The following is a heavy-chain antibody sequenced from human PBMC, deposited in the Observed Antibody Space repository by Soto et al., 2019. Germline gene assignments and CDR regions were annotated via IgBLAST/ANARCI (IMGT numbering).Heavy chain of an antibody. CDR3: VGRGNQNWGYY. Sequence: QVQLVESGGGVVQPGRSLRLSCAASGFTFSSYGMHWVRQAPGKGLEWVSSIWYDGNNKYYADSVKGRFTISRDNSRNTMFLQMTSLRAEDTALYYCVGRGNQNWGYYWGQGAQVTVSS. CDR2: IWYDGNNK. D-gene: IGHD7-27*01. CDR1: GFTFSSYG. V-gene: IGHV3-33*01. J-gene: IGHJ4*02.